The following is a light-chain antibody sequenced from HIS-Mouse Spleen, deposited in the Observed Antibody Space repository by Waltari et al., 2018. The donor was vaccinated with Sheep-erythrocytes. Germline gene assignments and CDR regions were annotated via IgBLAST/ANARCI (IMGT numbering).Light chain of an antibody. J-gene: IGKJ4*01. CDR2: DAS. V-gene: IGKV3-11*01. Sequence: EIVLTQSPATLSLSPGERATLSCRASQSVSSYLAWYQQKPGQAPRLLIYDASNRATGIPARFSRSGSGTDFTLTISSLEPEDVAVYYCQQRSNWLTFGGGTKVEIK. CDR3: QQRSNWLT. CDR1: QSVSSY.